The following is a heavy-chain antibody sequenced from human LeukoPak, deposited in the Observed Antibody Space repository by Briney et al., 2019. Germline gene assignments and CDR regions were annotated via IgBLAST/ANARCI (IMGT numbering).Heavy chain of an antibody. CDR2: IYSSATT. V-gene: IGHV4-4*07. D-gene: IGHD2-8*02. CDR1: GGSISTYY. CDR3: ARGRYCTATVCGGGDAFDI. J-gene: IGHJ3*02. Sequence: SETLSLTCSVSGGSISTYYWSWLRQPAGKGLEWIGRIYSSATTNLNPSLKSRVTLSIDASKKQVSLRLSSVIAADTAVYYCARGRYCTATVCGGGDAFDIWGQGTVVIVSS.